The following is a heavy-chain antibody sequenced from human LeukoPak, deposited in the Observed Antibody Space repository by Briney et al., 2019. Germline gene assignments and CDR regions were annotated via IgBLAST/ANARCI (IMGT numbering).Heavy chain of an antibody. J-gene: IGHJ3*02. CDR2: INAGNGNT. V-gene: IGHV1-3*01. D-gene: IGHD3-9*01. CDR1: GYTFTSYA. CDR3: ARQYYDILTGYPYDAFDI. Sequence: GASVKVSCKASGYTFTSYAMHWVRQAPGQRLEWMGWINAGNGNTKYSQKFQGRVTITRDTSASTAYMELSSLRSEDTAVYYCARQYYDILTGYPYDAFDIWGQGTMVTVSS.